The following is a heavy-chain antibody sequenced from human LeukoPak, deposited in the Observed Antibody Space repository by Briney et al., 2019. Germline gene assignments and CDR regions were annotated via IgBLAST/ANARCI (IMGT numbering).Heavy chain of an antibody. CDR1: GGSFSGYY. Sequence: SETLSLTCAVYGGSFSGYYWSWIRQPPGKGLEWIGEINHSGSTNYNPSLKSRVTISVDTSKNQFSLKLSPVTAADTAVYYCARAYNWNYVWFDPWGQGTLVTVSS. V-gene: IGHV4-34*01. J-gene: IGHJ5*02. D-gene: IGHD1-7*01. CDR2: INHSGST. CDR3: ARAYNWNYVWFDP.